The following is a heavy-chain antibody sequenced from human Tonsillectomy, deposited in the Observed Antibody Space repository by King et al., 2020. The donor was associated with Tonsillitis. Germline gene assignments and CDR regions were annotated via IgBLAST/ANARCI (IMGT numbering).Heavy chain of an antibody. Sequence: VQLVESGGGLVQPGGSLRLSCAASGFTLSSIHMTWVRQAPGKGLEWVSVIHSDGSAYYADSVKVRFTISRDNSKNTLYLQMNSLRADDTAVYYCASESLSGSGSHFDYWGQGTLVTVSS. CDR3: ASESLSGSGSHFDY. CDR1: GFTLSSIH. D-gene: IGHD3-10*01. CDR2: IHSDGSA. J-gene: IGHJ4*02. V-gene: IGHV3-66*01.